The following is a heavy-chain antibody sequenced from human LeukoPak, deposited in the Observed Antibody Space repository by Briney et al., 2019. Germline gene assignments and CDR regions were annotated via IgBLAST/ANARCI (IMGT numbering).Heavy chain of an antibody. CDR2: ISAYNGNT. CDR3: ARDAHSSSWPYHFDY. D-gene: IGHD6-13*01. Sequence: ASVKVSCKASGYTFTNYGVTWVRQAPGQGLEWMGWISAYNGNTNYAQKLQGRVTMTTDTSTSTAYMELRSLRSDDTAVYYCARDAHSSSWPYHFDYWGQGTLVTVSS. J-gene: IGHJ4*02. CDR1: GYTFTNYG. V-gene: IGHV1-18*01.